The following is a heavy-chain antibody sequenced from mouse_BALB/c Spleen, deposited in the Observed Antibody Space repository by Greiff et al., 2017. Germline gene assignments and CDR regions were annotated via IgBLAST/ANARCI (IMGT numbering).Heavy chain of an antibody. CDR1: GFTFSSFG. CDR3: ARYDYHGYFDV. Sequence: EVKLVESGGGLVQPGGSRKLSCAASGFTFSSFGMPWVRQAPEKGLEWVAYISSGSSTIYYADTVKGRFTISRDNPKNTLFLQMTSLRSEDTAMYYCARYDYHGYFDVWGAGTTVTVSS. V-gene: IGHV5-17*02. D-gene: IGHD2-4*01. J-gene: IGHJ1*01. CDR2: ISSGSSTI.